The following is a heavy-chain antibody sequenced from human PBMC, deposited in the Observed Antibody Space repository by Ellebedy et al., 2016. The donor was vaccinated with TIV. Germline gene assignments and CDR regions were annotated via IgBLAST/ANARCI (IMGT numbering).Heavy chain of an antibody. V-gene: IGHV3-21*01. D-gene: IGHD6-19*01. CDR2: ISSSSSYI. Sequence: GESLKISXAASGFTFSSYSMNWVRQAPGKGLEWVSSISSSSSYIYYADSVKGRFTISRDNAKNSLYLQMNSLRAEDTAVYYCARDWTMGIAVAAPFDYWGQGTLVTVSS. CDR1: GFTFSSYS. CDR3: ARDWTMGIAVAAPFDY. J-gene: IGHJ4*02.